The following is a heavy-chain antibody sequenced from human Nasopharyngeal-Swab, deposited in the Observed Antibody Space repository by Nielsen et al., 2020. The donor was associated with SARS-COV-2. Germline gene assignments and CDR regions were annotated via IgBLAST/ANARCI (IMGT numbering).Heavy chain of an antibody. Sequence: SETLSLTCAVYGGSFNGYYWSWIRQSPGKGPECIGEINHSGSTNYNPSLKSRVTISVDTSKTQFSLKLSSVTAADTAVYYCARGSTMNGYYGMDVWGQGTTVTVSS. CDR2: INHSGST. CDR3: ARGSTMNGYYGMDV. CDR1: GGSFNGYY. D-gene: IGHD3-22*01. V-gene: IGHV4-34*01. J-gene: IGHJ6*02.